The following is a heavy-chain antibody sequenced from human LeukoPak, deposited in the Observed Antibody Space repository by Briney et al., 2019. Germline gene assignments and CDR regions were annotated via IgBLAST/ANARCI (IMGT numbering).Heavy chain of an antibody. CDR1: GFTFTHYA. V-gene: IGHV3-23*01. Sequence: GGSLRLSCIASGFTFTHYAMTWVRQAPGKGLEWVSDISASGSTIHYADSVKGRFTVSRDNSKNTVFLEMISLRVEDTALYHCTKGHGDWGGNYLDHWGQGAQVTVSS. CDR2: ISASGSTI. J-gene: IGHJ4*02. CDR3: TKGHGDWGGNYLDH. D-gene: IGHD4-17*01.